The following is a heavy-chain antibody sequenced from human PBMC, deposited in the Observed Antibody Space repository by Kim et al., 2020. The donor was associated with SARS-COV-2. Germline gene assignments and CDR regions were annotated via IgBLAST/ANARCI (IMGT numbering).Heavy chain of an antibody. D-gene: IGHD2-15*01. Sequence: SETLSLTCTVSGVSISNSGHYWGWIRQSPGWRLEWIGTLTFSGTGTTYSNPSFKGRVTISVDTSKNQFFLSLGSVTAADTALYYCAGRDSTDQVDHWGQGTVVAVSS. CDR3: AGRDSTDQVDH. V-gene: IGHV4-39*01. CDR2: LTFSGTGTT. CDR1: GVSISNSGHY. J-gene: IGHJ4*02.